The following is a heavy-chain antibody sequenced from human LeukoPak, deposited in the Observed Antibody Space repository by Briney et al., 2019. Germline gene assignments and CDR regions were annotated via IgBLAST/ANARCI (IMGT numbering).Heavy chain of an antibody. CDR3: ARWNDGWEFAY. Sequence: GGSLRLSCAASGFTFTSSWMTWVRQAPGKGLEWVAHIKEDGTEEYYIDSVKGRFSISRDNAKNTLYLQMSSVRDEDTAVYYCARWNDGWEFAYWGQGTLVSVSS. V-gene: IGHV3-7*05. J-gene: IGHJ4*02. CDR1: GFTFTSSW. CDR2: IKEDGTEE. D-gene: IGHD1-1*01.